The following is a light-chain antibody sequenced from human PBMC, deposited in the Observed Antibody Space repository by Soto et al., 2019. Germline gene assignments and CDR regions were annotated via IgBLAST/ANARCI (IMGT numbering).Light chain of an antibody. CDR2: ENN. Sequence: NFMLPQPHSVSESPGKTVTLSCTRSSGSIASNDVQWYQQRPGSAPTTVIYENNQRPSGVPDRFSGSTDGSSNSASLTISGLQTEDEADYYCQSYDSSTVVFGGGTKLTVL. J-gene: IGLJ2*01. CDR3: QSYDSSTVV. CDR1: SGSIASND. V-gene: IGLV6-57*04.